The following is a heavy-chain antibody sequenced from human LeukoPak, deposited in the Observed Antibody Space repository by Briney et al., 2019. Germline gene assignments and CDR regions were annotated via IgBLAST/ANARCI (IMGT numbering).Heavy chain of an antibody. CDR1: GGSISSYY. CDR2: IYTSGST. CDR3: AGSYARGGVDY. V-gene: IGHV4-4*09. Sequence: PSETLSLTCTVSGGSISSYYWSWIRQPPGKGLEWIGYIYTSGSTNYNPSLKSRVTISVDTSKNQFSLKLSSVTAADTAVYYCAGSYARGGVDYWGQETLVTVSS. D-gene: IGHD1-26*01. J-gene: IGHJ4*02.